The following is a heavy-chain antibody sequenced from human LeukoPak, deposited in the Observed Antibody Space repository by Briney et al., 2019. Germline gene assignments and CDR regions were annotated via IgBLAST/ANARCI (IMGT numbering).Heavy chain of an antibody. Sequence: SETLSLTCTVSGGSISSYYWSWIRQPPGKGLEWIGYIYYSGSTNYNPSLKSRGTISVDTSKNQFSLKLSSVTAADTAVYYCARDPYSSWDAFDIWGQGTMVTVSS. CDR2: IYYSGST. CDR3: ARDPYSSWDAFDI. CDR1: GGSISSYY. D-gene: IGHD6-13*01. V-gene: IGHV4-59*01. J-gene: IGHJ3*02.